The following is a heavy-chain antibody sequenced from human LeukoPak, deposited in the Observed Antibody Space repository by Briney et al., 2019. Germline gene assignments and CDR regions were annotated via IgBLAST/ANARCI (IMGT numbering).Heavy chain of an antibody. J-gene: IGHJ4*02. CDR2: IYYSGST. CDR3: ARNGYYYGSGTLDY. Sequence: SETLSLTCTVSGGSISSGGYYWSWIRQHPGKGLEWIGYIYYSGSTYYNPSLKSRVTISVDTSKNQFSLKLSSVTAADTAVYYCARNGYYYGSGTLDYWGQGTLVTVSS. D-gene: IGHD3-10*01. CDR1: GGSISSGGYY. V-gene: IGHV4-31*03.